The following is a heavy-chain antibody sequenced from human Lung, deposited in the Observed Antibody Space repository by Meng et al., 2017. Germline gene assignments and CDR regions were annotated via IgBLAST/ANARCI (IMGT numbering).Heavy chain of an antibody. CDR3: ARSDYCSGSSCYGSFDS. D-gene: IGHD2-15*01. Sequence: QLQLQESGSGLVKPSQTLSLTCAVSGGSISSGGYSWSWIRQPPGKGLEWIGYISHSGSTYYNPSLKNRVTISVDRSKNQFSLRLTSVTAADTAVYSCARSDYCSGSSCYGSFDSWGQGTLVTVSS. CDR2: ISHSGST. CDR1: GGSISSGGYS. V-gene: IGHV4-30-2*01. J-gene: IGHJ4*02.